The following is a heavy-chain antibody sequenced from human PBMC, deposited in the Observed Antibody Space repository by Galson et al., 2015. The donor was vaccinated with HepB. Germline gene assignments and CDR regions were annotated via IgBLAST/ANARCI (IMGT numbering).Heavy chain of an antibody. D-gene: IGHD6-13*01. J-gene: IGHJ4*02. V-gene: IGHV3-53*01. CDR3: ARDLRTQQLVDY. CDR2: IYIGGTT. CDR1: GFTVSSNY. Sequence: SLRLSCAASGFTVSSNYMSWVRQAPGKGLEWVSVIYIGGTTNYADSVKGRFTISRDNSKNTLYFQMNNLRAEDTAVYYCARDLRTQQLVDYWGQGTQVTVSS.